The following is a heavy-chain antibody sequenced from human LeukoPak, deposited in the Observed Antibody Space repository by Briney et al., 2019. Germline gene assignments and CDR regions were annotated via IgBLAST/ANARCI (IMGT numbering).Heavy chain of an antibody. CDR1: GGSISSYY. Sequence: SSETLSLTCTVSGGSISSYYWSWIRQPAGKGLEWIGRIYTSGSTNYNPSLKSRVTMSVDTSNNQFSLKLSSVTAADTAVYYCARVRNSITMVRGNLYYYYYMDVWGKGTTVTVSS. V-gene: IGHV4-4*07. CDR2: IYTSGST. D-gene: IGHD3-10*01. CDR3: ARVRNSITMVRGNLYYYYYMDV. J-gene: IGHJ6*03.